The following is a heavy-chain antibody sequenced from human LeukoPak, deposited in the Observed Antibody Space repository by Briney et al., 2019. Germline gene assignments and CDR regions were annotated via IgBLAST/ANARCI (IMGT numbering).Heavy chain of an antibody. J-gene: IGHJ4*02. V-gene: IGHV1-69*04. CDR2: IIPILGIA. Sequence: GSSVKVSCKASGGTFSSYAISWVRQAPGQGLEWMGRIIPILGIANYAQKFQGRVTITADKSTSTAYMELSSLRSEDTAVYYCARAPGYSGYDYLGQGTLVTVSS. CDR1: GGTFSSYA. CDR3: ARAPGYSGYDY. D-gene: IGHD5-12*01.